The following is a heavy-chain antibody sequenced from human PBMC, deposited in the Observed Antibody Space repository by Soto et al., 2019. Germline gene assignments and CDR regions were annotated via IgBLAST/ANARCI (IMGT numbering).Heavy chain of an antibody. CDR1: GFTFDNYA. J-gene: IGHJ4*02. CDR3: SKDLRGTNLLYFDY. D-gene: IGHD3-16*01. CDR2: ISWNSGSI. Sequence: PGGSLRLSCAASGFTFDNYAMHWVRQAPGKGLEWVSGISWNSGSIGYADSVKGRFTISRDNAKNSLYLQTNSLRAEDTALYYCSKDLRGTNLLYFDYWGQGTLVTVSS. V-gene: IGHV3-9*01.